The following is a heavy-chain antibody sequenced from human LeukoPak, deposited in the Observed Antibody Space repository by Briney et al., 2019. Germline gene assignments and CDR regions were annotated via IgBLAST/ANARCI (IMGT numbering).Heavy chain of an antibody. D-gene: IGHD3-22*01. J-gene: IGHJ4*03. CDR1: GYTFSSYY. CDR3: AKALHYYDSRGYFDY. Sequence: ASVKVSCKASGYTFSSYYIHWVRQAPGRGLEWMGIINPSGGATNYAQKFQGRVTMTRDTSTSTVYMELSSLRSDDTALYYCAKALHYYDSRGYFDYWGQGTLVTVSS. V-gene: IGHV1-46*01. CDR2: INPSGGAT.